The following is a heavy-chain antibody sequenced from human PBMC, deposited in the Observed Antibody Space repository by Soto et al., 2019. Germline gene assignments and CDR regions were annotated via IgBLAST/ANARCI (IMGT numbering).Heavy chain of an antibody. V-gene: IGHV4-34*01. D-gene: IGHD4-4*01. J-gene: IGHJ5*02. Sequence: PSETLSLTCAVYGGSFSGYYWSWIRQPPGKGLEWIGEINHSGSTNYNPSLKSRVTISVDTSKNQFSLKLSSVTAADTAVYYCARTESVTFDPWGQGTLVTVSS. CDR3: ARTESVTFDP. CDR1: GGSFSGYY. CDR2: INHSGST.